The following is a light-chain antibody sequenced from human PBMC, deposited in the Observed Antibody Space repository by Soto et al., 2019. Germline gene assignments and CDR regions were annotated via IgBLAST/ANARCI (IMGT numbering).Light chain of an antibody. V-gene: IGKV1-27*01. Sequence: DIQPSQTPSSLSASEGERVPISRRASPVNNNYLAWYQQKPGKAPKLLIDGAYTLQSGVPSRFSGSGSGTDFTLTISSLQPEDVAIYYCQKYNSGLITFGQGTRLDIK. CDR2: GAY. CDR3: QKYNSGLIT. J-gene: IGKJ5*01. CDR1: PVNNNY.